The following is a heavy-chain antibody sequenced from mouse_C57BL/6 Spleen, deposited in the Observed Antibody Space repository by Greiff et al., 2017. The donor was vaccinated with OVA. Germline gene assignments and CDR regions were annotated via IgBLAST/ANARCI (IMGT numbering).Heavy chain of an antibody. CDR1: GYTFTDYY. J-gene: IGHJ4*01. CDR2: INPNNGGT. CDR3: ARGDGYYPYYAMDY. D-gene: IGHD2-3*01. V-gene: IGHV1-26*01. Sequence: VQLQQSGPELVKPGASVKISCKASGYTFTDYYMNWVKQSHGKSLEWIGDINPNNGGTSYNQKFKGKATLTVDKSSSTAYMELRSLTSEDSAVYYCARGDGYYPYYAMDYWGQGTSVTVSS.